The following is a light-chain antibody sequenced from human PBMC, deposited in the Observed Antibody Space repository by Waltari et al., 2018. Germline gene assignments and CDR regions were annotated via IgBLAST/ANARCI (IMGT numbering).Light chain of an antibody. CDR1: QSVDAW. V-gene: IGKV1-5*03. J-gene: IGKJ2*01. Sequence: DIQMTQSTSTLSASVRDRVTITCRASQSVDAWLAWYQQKPGKAPKFLIYKASNLESGVPSRFSGSGSGTEFSLTITSLQPDDFGTYYCQQYSSYPPTFGQGSKLEI. CDR2: KAS. CDR3: QQYSSYPPT.